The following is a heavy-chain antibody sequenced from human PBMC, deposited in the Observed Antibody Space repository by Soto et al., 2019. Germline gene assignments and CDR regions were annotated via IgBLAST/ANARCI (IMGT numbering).Heavy chain of an antibody. CDR1: DVSFSGHY. J-gene: IGHJ4*02. D-gene: IGHD4-17*01. V-gene: IGHV4-34*01. Sequence: PSETLSLTCAVYDVSFSGHYWILIRQPPGKGLEWIGEISHSGSTKYNPSLKSRVTISVDTSQNQFSLRLTSVTAADTAVYYCARHGDCYFDYWGQGTLVTVSS. CDR3: ARHGDCYFDY. CDR2: ISHSGST.